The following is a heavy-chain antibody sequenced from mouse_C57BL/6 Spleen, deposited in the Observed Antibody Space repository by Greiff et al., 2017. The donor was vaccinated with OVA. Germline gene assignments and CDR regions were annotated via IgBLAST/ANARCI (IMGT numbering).Heavy chain of an antibody. Sequence: QVQLKQPGAELVKPGASVKLSCKASGYTFTSYWMHWVKQRPGRGLEWIGRIDPNSGGTKYNEKFKSKATLTVDKPSSTAYMQLSSLTSEDSAVYYCARSGYDYDWGAYWGQGTLVTVSA. CDR1: GYTFTSYW. V-gene: IGHV1-72*01. CDR3: ARSGYDYDWGAY. CDR2: IDPNSGGT. D-gene: IGHD2-4*01. J-gene: IGHJ3*01.